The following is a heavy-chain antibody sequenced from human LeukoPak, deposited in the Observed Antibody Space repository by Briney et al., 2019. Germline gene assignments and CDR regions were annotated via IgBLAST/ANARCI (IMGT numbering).Heavy chain of an antibody. CDR3: ARAGNYYGRHTNWFDP. J-gene: IGHJ5*02. D-gene: IGHD3-10*01. CDR1: GFTFRTYG. V-gene: IGHV3-30*02. Sequence: PGGSLRLSCAASGFTFRTYGMHWVRQAPGKGLEWVAFIRYDGTNKYYADSVKGRFTISRDNAKNSLYLQMNSLRAEDTAVYYCARAGNYYGRHTNWFDPWGQGTLVTVSS. CDR2: IRYDGTNK.